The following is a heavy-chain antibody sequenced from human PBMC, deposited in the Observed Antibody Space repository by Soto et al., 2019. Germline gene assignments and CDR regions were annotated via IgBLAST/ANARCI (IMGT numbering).Heavy chain of an antibody. CDR2: ISYDGSDK. V-gene: IGHV3-30*03. Sequence: GGSLRLSCAASGFTFSNYGMHWVRQAPGKGLEWVAFISYDGSDKYYADSVKGRFAISRDNSKNTLYLQMNSLRIEDTAFYYCARLYNSGKSWHYFDYWGQGTLVTVS. D-gene: IGHD3-10*01. CDR1: GFTFSNYG. CDR3: ARLYNSGKSWHYFDY. J-gene: IGHJ4*02.